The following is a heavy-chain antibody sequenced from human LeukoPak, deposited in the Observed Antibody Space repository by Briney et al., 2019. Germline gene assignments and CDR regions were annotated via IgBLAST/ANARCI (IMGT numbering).Heavy chain of an antibody. D-gene: IGHD4-17*01. CDR2: IKNEGSDT. V-gene: IGHV3-74*01. CDR1: GFTFSSYW. CDR3: ARETGSAVGSTDFDY. J-gene: IGHJ4*02. Sequence: GGSLRLSCAASGFTFSSYWMHWVRQAPGKGLVWVSRIKNEGSDTRYADSVKGRFTISRDNAKNTLYLQMNSLRAEDTAVYYCARETGSAVGSTDFDYWGQGTLVTVSS.